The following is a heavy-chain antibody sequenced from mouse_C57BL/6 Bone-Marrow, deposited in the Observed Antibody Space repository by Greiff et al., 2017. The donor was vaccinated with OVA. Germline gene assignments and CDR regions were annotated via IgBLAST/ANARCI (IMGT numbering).Heavy chain of an antibody. CDR1: GYTFTDYY. J-gene: IGHJ2*01. CDR2: IYPGSGNT. D-gene: IGHD2-4*01. V-gene: IGHV1-76*01. CDR3: ARGGLIRTLYYFDY. Sequence: VQLQQSGAELVRPGASVKLSCKASGYTFTDYYINWVKQRPGQGLEWIARIYPGSGNTYYNEKFKGKATLTAEKSSSTAYMQLSSLTSEDSAVYFCARGGLIRTLYYFDYWGQGTTLTVSS.